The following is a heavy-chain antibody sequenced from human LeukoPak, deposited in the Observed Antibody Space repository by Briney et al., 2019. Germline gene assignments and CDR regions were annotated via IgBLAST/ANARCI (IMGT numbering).Heavy chain of an antibody. CDR2: ISGSGGST. Sequence: GGSLRLSCAASGFTFSSYAMSWVRQAPGKGLEWVSAISGSGGSTYYADSVKGRFTISRDNAKNSLYLQMNSLRAEDTAVYYCARDLGRGYFDYWGQGTLVTVSS. CDR3: ARDLGRGYFDY. CDR1: GFTFSSYA. V-gene: IGHV3-23*01. J-gene: IGHJ4*02.